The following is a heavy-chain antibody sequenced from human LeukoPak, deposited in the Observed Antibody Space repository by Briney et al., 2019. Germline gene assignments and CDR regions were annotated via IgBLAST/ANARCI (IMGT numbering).Heavy chain of an antibody. CDR3: ARDNNWGSTHY. J-gene: IGHJ4*02. CDR2: IAYDGNNK. CDR1: GFTFNTYA. D-gene: IGHD7-27*01. Sequence: GGSLRLSCAASGFTFNTYAMHWVRQAPGKGLEWVAVIAYDGNNKYYADSVKGRFTVARDNTKNTLYLQMNSLRAEDTAVYYCARDNNWGSTHYWGQGTLVIVSS. V-gene: IGHV3-30-3*01.